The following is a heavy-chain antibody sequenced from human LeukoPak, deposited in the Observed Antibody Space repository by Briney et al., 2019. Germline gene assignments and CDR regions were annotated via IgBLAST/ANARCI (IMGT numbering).Heavy chain of an antibody. CDR1: GGTFSSYA. V-gene: IGHV1-69*05. J-gene: IGHJ4*02. CDR2: IIPIFGTA. Sequence: SVKVSCKASGGTFSSYAISWVRQAPGQGLEWMGGIIPIFGTANYAQKFQGRVTITTDESTSTAYMELSSLRSEDTAVYYCARGLSIDCTNGVYLRGPFDYWGQGTLVTVSS. D-gene: IGHD2-8*01. CDR3: ARGLSIDCTNGVYLRGPFDY.